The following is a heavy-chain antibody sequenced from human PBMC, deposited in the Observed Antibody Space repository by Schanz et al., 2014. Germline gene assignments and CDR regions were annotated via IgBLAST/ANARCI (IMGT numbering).Heavy chain of an antibody. Sequence: EVQLVESGGGLVEPGGSLGLSCAASGFTFSNAWMSWVRQAPGKGLEWISSMYINSGSTQYADSVKGRFIISRDSSKNTLFLQMNSLRAEDTAVYFCARDGGRDGYNLAFDVWGQGTLVTVSS. V-gene: IGHV3-66*01. CDR3: ARDGGRDGYNLAFDV. D-gene: IGHD5-12*01. CDR1: GFTFSNAW. CDR2: MYINSGST. J-gene: IGHJ3*01.